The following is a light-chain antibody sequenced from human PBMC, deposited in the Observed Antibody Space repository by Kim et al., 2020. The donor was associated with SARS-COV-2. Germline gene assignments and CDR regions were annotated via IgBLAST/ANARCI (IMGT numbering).Light chain of an antibody. V-gene: IGKV3-11*01. CDR1: QNIAFH. Sequence: EIVLTQSPGTLSLSPGERATLSCGASQNIAFHLAWYQQRPGQAPRLLIFDASNRATGIPARFSGRGSGTDFTLTISSLEPEDFGVYYCQQRSNWPITFGQGTRLEIK. CDR2: DAS. J-gene: IGKJ5*01. CDR3: QQRSNWPIT.